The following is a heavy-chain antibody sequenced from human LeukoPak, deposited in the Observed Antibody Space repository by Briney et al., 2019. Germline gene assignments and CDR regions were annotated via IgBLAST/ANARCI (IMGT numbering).Heavy chain of an antibody. CDR3: ARGNILTGYCFDF. V-gene: IGHV4-34*01. J-gene: IGHJ4*02. D-gene: IGHD3-9*01. Sequence: SETLSLTCAVYGGSFSGYYWSWIRRPPGKGLEWIGEINHSGSTNYNPSLKSRVTISVDTSKNQFSLKLSSVTAADTAVYYCARGNILTGYCFDFWGQGALVTVSS. CDR1: GGSFSGYY. CDR2: INHSGST.